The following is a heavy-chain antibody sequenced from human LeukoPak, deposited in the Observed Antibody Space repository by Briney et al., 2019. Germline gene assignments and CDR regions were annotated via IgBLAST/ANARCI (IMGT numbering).Heavy chain of an antibody. CDR2: INHSGST. Sequence: PSETQSLNCAVYGESFSGYYWSWIRQPPRNGLEWIGEINHSGSTNYNPSLKSRVTISVDTSKNQFSLKLSSVTAADTAVYYCARWEGGSYYDFDYWGQGTLVTVSS. CDR3: ARWEGGSYYDFDY. D-gene: IGHD1-26*01. J-gene: IGHJ4*02. V-gene: IGHV4-34*01. CDR1: GESFSGYY.